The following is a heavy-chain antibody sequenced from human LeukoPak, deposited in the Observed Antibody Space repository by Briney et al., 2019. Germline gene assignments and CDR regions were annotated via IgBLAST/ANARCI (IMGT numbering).Heavy chain of an antibody. D-gene: IGHD3-3*01. V-gene: IGHV4-59*01. CDR3: ARALYYDFWSGYPGFDY. CDR2: IYYSGST. Sequence: SETLSLTCTVSGGSISSYYWSWIRQPPGKGLEWIGYIYYSGSTNYNPSLKSRVTISVDTSKNQFSLKLSSVTAADTAVYYCARALYYDFWSGYPGFDYWGQGTLVTVSS. CDR1: GGSISSYY. J-gene: IGHJ4*02.